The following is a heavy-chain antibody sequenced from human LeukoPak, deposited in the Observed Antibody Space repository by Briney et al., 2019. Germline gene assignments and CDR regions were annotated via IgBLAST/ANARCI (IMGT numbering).Heavy chain of an antibody. D-gene: IGHD6-19*01. CDR2: IYHGGST. CDR1: GGSISSSNW. CDR3: ARSTRYSSGFGTYYYYGMDV. J-gene: IGHJ6*02. V-gene: IGHV4-4*02. Sequence: PSGTLSLTCAVSGGSISSSNWWSWVRQPPGKGLEWIGEIYHGGSTNYNPSLKSRVTISVDKSKNQFSLKLSSATAADTAVYYCARSTRYSSGFGTYYYYGMDVWGQGTTVTVSS.